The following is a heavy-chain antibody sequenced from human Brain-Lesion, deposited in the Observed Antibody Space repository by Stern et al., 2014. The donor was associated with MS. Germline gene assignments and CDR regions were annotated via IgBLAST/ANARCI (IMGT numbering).Heavy chain of an antibody. Sequence: DQLVESGPGLVKPSQTLSLSCTVSGGSISSGGYYWSWIRQPAGKGLEWIGRIFNSGSTSYNPSLKSRVTISIDPSKNQFSLRLNPMTAADTAVYYCARGRVVPGFQYYATDVWGQGTTVIVSS. D-gene: IGHD2-2*01. CDR3: ARGRVVPGFQYYATDV. V-gene: IGHV4-61*02. J-gene: IGHJ6*02. CDR2: IFNSGST. CDR1: GGSISSGGYY.